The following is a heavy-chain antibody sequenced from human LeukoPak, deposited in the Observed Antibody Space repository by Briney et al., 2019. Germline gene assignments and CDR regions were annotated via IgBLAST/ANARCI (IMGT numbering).Heavy chain of an antibody. CDR1: GGSISSYY. CDR3: ARETIIVGRAEFGP. J-gene: IGHJ5*02. V-gene: IGHV4-59*01. CDR2: IYYSGIT. Sequence: PSETLSLTCTVSGGSISSYYWNWIRQPAGKGLEWIGYIYYSGITNYNPSLKSRVTISVDTSKNQFSLKLSSVTAADTAVYYCARETIIVGRAEFGPWGQGTLVTVSS. D-gene: IGHD3-22*01.